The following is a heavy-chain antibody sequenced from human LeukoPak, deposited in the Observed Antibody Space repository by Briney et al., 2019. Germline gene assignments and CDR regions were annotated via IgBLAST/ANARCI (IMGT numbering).Heavy chain of an antibody. Sequence: GGSLRLSCAASGFTFSSYSMNWVRQAPGKGLEWVSSISSSSSYIYYADSVKGRFTISRDNAKNSLYLQMNSLRAEDTAVYYCARSDYSPLGGYPFDYWGQGTLVTVSS. CDR2: ISSSSSYI. CDR1: GFTFSSYS. V-gene: IGHV3-21*01. D-gene: IGHD3-16*01. CDR3: ARSDYSPLGGYPFDY. J-gene: IGHJ4*02.